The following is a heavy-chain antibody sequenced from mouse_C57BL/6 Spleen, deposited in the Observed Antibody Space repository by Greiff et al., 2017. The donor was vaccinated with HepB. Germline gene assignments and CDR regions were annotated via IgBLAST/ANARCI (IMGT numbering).Heavy chain of an antibody. CDR3: ARGYYGSSYDAMDY. V-gene: IGHV1-81*01. CDR2: IYPRSGNT. J-gene: IGHJ4*01. CDR1: GYTFTSYG. D-gene: IGHD1-1*01. Sequence: VKLVESGAELARPGASVKLSCKASGYTFTSYGISWVKQRTGQGLEWIGEIYPRSGNTYYNEKFKGKATLTADKSSSTAYMELRSLTSEDSAVYFCARGYYGSSYDAMDYWGQGTSVTVSS.